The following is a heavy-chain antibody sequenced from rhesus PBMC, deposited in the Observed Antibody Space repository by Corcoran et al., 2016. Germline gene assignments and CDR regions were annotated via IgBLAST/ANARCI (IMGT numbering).Heavy chain of an antibody. CDR3: ARGGSWSSYGLDS. V-gene: IGHV4S11*01. D-gene: IGHD6-13*01. CDR1: GRSISSNY. Sequence: QVQLQESGPGLVTPLETLSLTCAVSGRSISSNYWRLIRQPPWKGLEWSGCIHGSGSSTNYNPSLKSRVTLSVDTSKNQFSLKLSSVSAADTAVYYCARGGSWSSYGLDSWGQGVVVTVSS. CDR2: IHGSGSST. J-gene: IGHJ6*01.